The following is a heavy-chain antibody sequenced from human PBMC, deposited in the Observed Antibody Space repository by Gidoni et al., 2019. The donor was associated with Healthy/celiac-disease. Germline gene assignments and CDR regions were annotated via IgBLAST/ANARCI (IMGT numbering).Heavy chain of an antibody. D-gene: IGHD6-19*01. J-gene: IGHJ4*02. CDR3: AKGSVWAVAGTIDY. CDR1: GFTFSSYG. Sequence: SGFTFSSYGMHWVRQAPGKGLEWVAVISYDGSNKYYADSVKGRFTISRDNSKNTLYLQMNSLRAEDTAVYYCAKGSVWAVAGTIDYWGQGTLVTVSS. CDR2: ISYDGSNK. V-gene: IGHV3-30*18.